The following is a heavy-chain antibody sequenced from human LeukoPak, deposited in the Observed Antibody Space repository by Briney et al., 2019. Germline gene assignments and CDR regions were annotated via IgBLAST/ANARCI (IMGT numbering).Heavy chain of an antibody. Sequence: GASVKVSCKASGYTFTDYFIHWVRQAPGQGLEWMGWINPHSGDTNCAQKFQGRVTLTRDTSISTAYMEVSSLRSDDAAVYFCARYAFAYHFDYWGQGTLVTVSS. J-gene: IGHJ4*02. CDR3: ARYAFAYHFDY. D-gene: IGHD3-3*01. V-gene: IGHV1-2*02. CDR1: GYTFTDYF. CDR2: INPHSGDT.